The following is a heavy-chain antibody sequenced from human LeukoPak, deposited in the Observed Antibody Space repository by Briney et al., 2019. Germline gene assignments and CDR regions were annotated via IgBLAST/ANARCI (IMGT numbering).Heavy chain of an antibody. CDR1: GGSISSSSYY. V-gene: IGHV4-39*01. J-gene: IGHJ6*02. CDR3: ARLNMAGRYMDV. CDR2: IYYSGST. Sequence: PSETLSLTCTVSGGSISSSSYYWGWIRQPPGKGLEWIGSIYYSGSTYYNPSLKSRVTISVDTSKNQFSLKLSSVTAADTAVYYCARLNMAGRYMDVWGQGTTVTVSS. D-gene: IGHD2/OR15-2a*01.